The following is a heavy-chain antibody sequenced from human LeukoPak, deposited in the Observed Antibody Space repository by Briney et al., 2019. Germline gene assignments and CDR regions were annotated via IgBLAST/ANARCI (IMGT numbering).Heavy chain of an antibody. J-gene: IGHJ6*02. Sequence: PSETLSLTCTVSGGSISSGDYYWSWIRQPPGKGLEWIGYIYYSGSTYYNPSLKSRVTISVDTSKNQFSLKLSSVTAAGTAVYYCARDLKGSYYYYGMDVWGQGTTVTVSS. CDR1: GGSISSGDYY. CDR3: ARDLKGSYYYYGMDV. CDR2: IYYSGST. D-gene: IGHD2-15*01. V-gene: IGHV4-30-4*01.